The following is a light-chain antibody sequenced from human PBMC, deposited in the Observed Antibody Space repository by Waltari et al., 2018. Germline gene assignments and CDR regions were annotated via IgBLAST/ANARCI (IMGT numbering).Light chain of an antibody. CDR1: QLGDKY. CDR2: RNT. V-gene: IGLV3-1*01. CDR3: QVWDKTTGV. J-gene: IGLJ1*01. Sequence: SYEVTQPLSVSVSPGQTASIPCSGDQLGDKYVCWYQQKPGQSPVRVIYRNTKRPSGIPERFSGSNSGNTATLTISGTQALDEADYYCQVWDKTTGVFGTGTKVTVL.